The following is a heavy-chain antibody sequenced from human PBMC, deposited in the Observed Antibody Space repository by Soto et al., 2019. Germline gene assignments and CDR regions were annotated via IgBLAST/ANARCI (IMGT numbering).Heavy chain of an antibody. D-gene: IGHD3-10*01. Sequence: GASVKVSCKASGYTFTSYGISWVRQAPGQGLEWMGWISAYNGNTNYAQKLQGRVTMTTDTSTSTAYMELRSLRSDDTAVYYCARTGGSGSYWFLINNWFDPWGQGTLVTVSS. V-gene: IGHV1-18*01. J-gene: IGHJ5*02. CDR2: ISAYNGNT. CDR3: ARTGGSGSYWFLINNWFDP. CDR1: GYTFTSYG.